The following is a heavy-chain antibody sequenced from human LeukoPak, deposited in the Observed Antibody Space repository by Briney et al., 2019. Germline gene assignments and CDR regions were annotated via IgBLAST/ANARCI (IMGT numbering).Heavy chain of an antibody. D-gene: IGHD3-22*01. J-gene: IGHJ4*02. CDR1: GFPFSRYW. CDR2: IKEDGSDK. Sequence: GGSLRLSCAASGFPFSRYWMSWVRQAPGKELEWVANIKEDGSDKYYVDSVKGRFTISRDNAKNLLFLQVNSLRAEDTAVYYCARDYAMMVDYWGQGTLVTISS. V-gene: IGHV3-7*01. CDR3: ARDYAMMVDY.